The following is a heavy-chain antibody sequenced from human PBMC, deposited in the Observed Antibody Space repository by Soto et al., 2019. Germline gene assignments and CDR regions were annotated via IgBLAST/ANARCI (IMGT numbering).Heavy chain of an antibody. Sequence: QVQLVQSGAEVKKPGASVKVSRKASGYTFTSYGISWVRQAPGQGLEWMGWISAYNGNTNYAQKLQGRVTMTTDTSTSTAYMELRSLRSDDTAVYYCARDLVSIFGVVSFLRGYYYGMDVWGQGTTVTVSS. V-gene: IGHV1-18*01. CDR2: ISAYNGNT. J-gene: IGHJ6*02. CDR1: GYTFTSYG. D-gene: IGHD3-3*01. CDR3: ARDLVSIFGVVSFLRGYYYGMDV.